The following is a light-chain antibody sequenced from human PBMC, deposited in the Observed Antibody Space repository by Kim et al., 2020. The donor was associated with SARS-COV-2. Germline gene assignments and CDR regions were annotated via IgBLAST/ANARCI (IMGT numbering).Light chain of an antibody. V-gene: IGLV3-21*04. J-gene: IGLJ2*01. CDR1: KVSRKS. Sequence: GKAASIAVVRNKVSRKSGTYSKWKPGQAPMLVIYYISDLPSGLPGRFSGSNSGNTATLTISRVEAGDEADYYCQVWDSSSDHPWVFGGGTQLTV. CDR2: YIS. CDR3: QVWDSSSDHPWV.